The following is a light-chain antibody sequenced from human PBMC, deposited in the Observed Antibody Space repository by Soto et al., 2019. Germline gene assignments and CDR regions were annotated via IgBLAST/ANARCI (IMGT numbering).Light chain of an antibody. V-gene: IGKV1-5*01. J-gene: IGKJ1*01. Sequence: DIQMTQSPSTLSASVGDRVTITCRASQSLNNYLAWYQQTPGKAPKLLIYDASSLESGVPSRFSGSGSGTEFTLTISSLQPDDFATYYCQQYNSYSPWTFGQGTKVDIK. CDR3: QQYNSYSPWT. CDR2: DAS. CDR1: QSLNNY.